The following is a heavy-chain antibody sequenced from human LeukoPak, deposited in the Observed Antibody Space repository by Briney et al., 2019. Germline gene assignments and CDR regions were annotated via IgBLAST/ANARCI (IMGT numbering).Heavy chain of an antibody. V-gene: IGHV1-2*02. CDR1: GYHFTGYH. D-gene: IGHD5/OR15-5a*01. CDR3: AGLGSTVKGRIDP. CDR2: ISTDSGDA. Sequence: ASVKVSCKASGYHFTGYHVHWVRQAPGQGLEWMGRISTDSGDADIAQKFQGRVTMTRDTSVSTAYMELSRLTSDDSAVYYCAGLGSTVKGRIDPWGQGTSVTVSS. J-gene: IGHJ5*02.